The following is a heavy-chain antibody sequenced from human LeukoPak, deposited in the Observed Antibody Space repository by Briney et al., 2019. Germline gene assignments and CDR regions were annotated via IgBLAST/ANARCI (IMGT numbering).Heavy chain of an antibody. CDR2: IKQDGSEK. V-gene: IGHV3-7*01. Sequence: GGSLRLSCAASGFTFSSYAMSWVRQAPGKGLEWVANIKQDGSEKYYVDSVKGRFTISRDNAKKSLYLQVSSLRAEDTAVYYCARVGGDSSSWQFAYWGQGTLVTVSS. D-gene: IGHD6-13*01. CDR1: GFTFSSYA. J-gene: IGHJ4*02. CDR3: ARVGGDSSSWQFAY.